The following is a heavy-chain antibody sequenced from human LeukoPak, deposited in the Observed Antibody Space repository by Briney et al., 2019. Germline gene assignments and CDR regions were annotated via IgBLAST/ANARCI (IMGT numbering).Heavy chain of an antibody. CDR1: GFTVSDYW. CDR3: ARDEY. Sequence: GGSLRLSCAASGFTVSDYWMSWVRQAPGKGLEWVANINEDGSEKYYVDSVKGRFAISRDTAENSLYLQMNSLRAEDTAVYYCARDEYWGQGTLVTVSS. CDR2: INEDGSEK. V-gene: IGHV3-7*01. J-gene: IGHJ4*02.